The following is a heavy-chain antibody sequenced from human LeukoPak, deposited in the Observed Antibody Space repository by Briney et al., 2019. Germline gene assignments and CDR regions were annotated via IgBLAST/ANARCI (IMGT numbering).Heavy chain of an antibody. V-gene: IGHV1-2*02. CDR3: ARVSGQWTVFDY. J-gene: IGHJ4*02. CDR1: GYTFTGYY. D-gene: IGHD6-19*01. CDR2: INPNSGGT. Sequence: ASVKVSCKASGYTFTGYYIHWVRQAPGQGLEWMGWINPNSGGTNYAQKFQVRVTMTRDTSISTAYMELSRLRSDDTAVYYCARVSGQWTVFDYWGQGTLVTVSS.